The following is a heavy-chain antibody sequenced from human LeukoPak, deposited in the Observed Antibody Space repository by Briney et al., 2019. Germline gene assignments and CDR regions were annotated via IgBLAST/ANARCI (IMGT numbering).Heavy chain of an antibody. D-gene: IGHD3-10*01. CDR3: ARGTPISSGSYYNCAFDI. Sequence: SETLSLTCTVSGGSISSFYWSWIRQPPGKGLEYIGYIYNSGSTNYSPSLKSRVTISVDTSKNQFSLKLSSVTAADTAVYYCARGTPISSGSYYNCAFDIWGQGTMVTVSS. CDR2: IYNSGST. CDR1: GGSISSFY. V-gene: IGHV4-59*12. J-gene: IGHJ3*02.